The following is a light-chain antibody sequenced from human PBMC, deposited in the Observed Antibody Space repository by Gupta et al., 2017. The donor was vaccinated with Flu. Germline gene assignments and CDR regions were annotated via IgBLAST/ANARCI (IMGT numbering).Light chain of an antibody. CDR1: KLGDKY. CDR2: QDS. CDR3: QAWDSSTPYV. V-gene: IGLV3-1*01. J-gene: IGLJ1*01. Sequence: SYELIQPPSVSLSPAQTDSLTCSGDKLGDKYACWYQQKPGQSPVLIIYQDSKRPSGLPQRFSGSNSGNTATLTSGGTQAMDEDDYYCQAWDSSTPYVFGTGTKVTVL.